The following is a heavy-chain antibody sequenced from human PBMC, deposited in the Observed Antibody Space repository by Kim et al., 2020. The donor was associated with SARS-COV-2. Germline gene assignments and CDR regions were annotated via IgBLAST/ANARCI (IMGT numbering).Heavy chain of an antibody. D-gene: IGHD2-8*01. V-gene: IGHV3-30*02. J-gene: IGHJ4*02. CDR3: AKGCDGVCYR. CDR2: NK. Sequence: NKYYADSVKGRFTISRDNSKNTLYLQMNSLRAEDTAVYYCAKGCDGVCYRWGQGTLVTVSS.